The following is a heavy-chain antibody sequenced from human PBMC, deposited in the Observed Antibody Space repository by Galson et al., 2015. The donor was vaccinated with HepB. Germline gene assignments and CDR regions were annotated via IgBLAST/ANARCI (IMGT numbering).Heavy chain of an antibody. V-gene: IGHV1-2*02. Sequence: SVKVSCKASGYTFSDHYIHWVRQAPGRGFEWMGWIHPNSAGTNYARKFQGRVTMTRDTPISTAYMELKRLRSDDTAVYYCARGLGTGHLLYYLDFWGQGTLVTVSS. CDR1: GYTFSDHY. J-gene: IGHJ4*02. D-gene: IGHD2/OR15-2a*01. CDR2: IHPNSAGT. CDR3: ARGLGTGHLLYYLDF.